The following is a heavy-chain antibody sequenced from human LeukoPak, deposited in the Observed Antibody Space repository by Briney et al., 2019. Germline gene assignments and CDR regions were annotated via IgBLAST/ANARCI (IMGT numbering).Heavy chain of an antibody. J-gene: IGHJ3*02. Sequence: PGGSLRLSCAASGFTFSSYSMNWIRQAPGKGLEWVSYISSSGSTIYYADSVKGRFTISRDNAKNSLYLQMNSLRAEDTAVYYCTTRSWTSMLLLDFDIWGQGTMVTVSS. V-gene: IGHV3-48*04. D-gene: IGHD1-26*01. CDR3: TTRSWTSMLLLDFDI. CDR2: ISSSGSTI. CDR1: GFTFSSYS.